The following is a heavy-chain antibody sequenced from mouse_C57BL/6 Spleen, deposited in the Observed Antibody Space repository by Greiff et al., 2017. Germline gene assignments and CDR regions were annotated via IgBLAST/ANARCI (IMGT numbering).Heavy chain of an antibody. CDR1: GFTFTDYY. CDR3: ESEGGSSSDYAMDY. V-gene: IGHV5-16*01. Sequence: EVKLVESEGGLVQPGSSMKLPCTASGFTFTDYYMAWVRQVPEKGLEWVANINYDGSSTYYLDYLKSRFIISRDNAKNTLYLQMSSLKSEDTATYYGESEGGSSSDYAMDYWGQGTSVTVSS. J-gene: IGHJ4*01. CDR2: INYDGSST. D-gene: IGHD1-1*01.